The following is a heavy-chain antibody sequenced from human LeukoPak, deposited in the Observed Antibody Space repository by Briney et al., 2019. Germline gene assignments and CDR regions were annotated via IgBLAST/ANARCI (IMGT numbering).Heavy chain of an antibody. CDR1: GYTFTSYW. CDR2: IYPGDSDT. CDR3: ARQRDGYYDFWSGYFGY. V-gene: IGHV5-51*01. D-gene: IGHD3-3*01. Sequence: GESLKISCEGSGYTFTSYWIAWVRQMPGKGLEWMGIIYPGDSDTRYSPSFQGQVTISADKSISTAYLQWSSLKASDTAMYYCARQRDGYYDFWSGYFGYWGQGTLVTVSS. J-gene: IGHJ4*02.